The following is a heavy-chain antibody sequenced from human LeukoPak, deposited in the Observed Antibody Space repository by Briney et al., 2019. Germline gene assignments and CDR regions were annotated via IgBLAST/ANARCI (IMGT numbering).Heavy chain of an antibody. CDR2: ISYDGSNK. J-gene: IGHJ4*02. CDR3: ARGRGGVTGNY. CDR1: GFTFSSYA. V-gene: IGHV3-30-3*01. Sequence: GGSLRLSCAASGFTFSSYAMHWVRQAPGKGLEWVAVISYDGSNKYYADSVKGRFTISRDNSKNTLYLQMNSLRAEDTAVYYCARGRGGVTGNYWGQGTLVTVSS. D-gene: IGHD3-3*01.